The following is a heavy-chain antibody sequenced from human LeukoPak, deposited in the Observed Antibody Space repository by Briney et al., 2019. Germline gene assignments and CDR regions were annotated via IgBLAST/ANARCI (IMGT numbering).Heavy chain of an antibody. V-gene: IGHV3-48*04. CDR3: AREFKTASGSWWFDA. Sequence: PGGSLRLSCVVSGFTISSNYMNWVRQAPGKGLEWVAYISGSGPVIFYADSVKGRFTISRDNAKDSLFLQLNSLRAEDTAVYYCAREFKTASGSWWFDAWGQGTLVTVSS. CDR2: ISGSGPVI. J-gene: IGHJ5*02. D-gene: IGHD6-13*01. CDR1: GFTISSNY.